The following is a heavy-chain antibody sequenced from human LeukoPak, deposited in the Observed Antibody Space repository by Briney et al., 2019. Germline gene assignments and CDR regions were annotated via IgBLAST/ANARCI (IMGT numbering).Heavy chain of an antibody. D-gene: IGHD3-9*01. J-gene: IGHJ6*04. V-gene: IGHV5-10-1*01. CDR1: GYSFTSYW. Sequence: GESLKISFKGSGYSFTSYWISWVRPMPGKGLEWMGRIDPSDSYTNYSPSFQGHVTISADKSISTAYLQWSSLKASDTAMYYCARPSYDILTGYPNGMDVWGKGTTVTVSS. CDR3: ARPSYDILTGYPNGMDV. CDR2: IDPSDSYT.